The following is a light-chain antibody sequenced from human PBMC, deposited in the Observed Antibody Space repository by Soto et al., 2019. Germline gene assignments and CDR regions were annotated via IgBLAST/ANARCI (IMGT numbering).Light chain of an antibody. V-gene: IGKV3-20*01. CDR3: QQYGSSPFT. J-gene: IGKJ3*01. CDR1: QSATSTF. CDR2: GAS. Sequence: EIVLTQSPGTLSLSPGERATLSCRASQSATSTFLAWYQQKPGQAPRLLIYGASNRATGIPDRFSGSGSGADFALTISRLQPEDFALYYRQQYGSSPFTFGPGTRMDIK.